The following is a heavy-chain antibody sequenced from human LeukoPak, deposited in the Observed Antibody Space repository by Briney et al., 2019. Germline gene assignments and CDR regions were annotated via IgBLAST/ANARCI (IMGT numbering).Heavy chain of an antibody. Sequence: GGSLRLSCAASGFIFSSYWMSWVRQAPGKGLEWVANIKEDGSDKIYADSVKGRFIISRDNAKNSMYLQMNSLRVEDTAVYHCASTRYCRSTSCYDFDYWGQGTLVTVSS. CDR3: ASTRYCRSTSCYDFDY. CDR2: IKEDGSDK. D-gene: IGHD2-2*01. J-gene: IGHJ4*02. CDR1: GFIFSSYW. V-gene: IGHV3-7*03.